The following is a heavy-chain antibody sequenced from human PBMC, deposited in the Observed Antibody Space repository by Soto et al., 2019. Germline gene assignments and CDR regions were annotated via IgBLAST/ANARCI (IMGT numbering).Heavy chain of an antibody. V-gene: IGHV3-64D*08. D-gene: IGHD6-6*01. CDR1: GFTFSSYA. CDR3: VKDPYCSASVAYQIGGGY. J-gene: IGHJ4*02. Sequence: GGSLRLSCSASGFTFSSYAMHWVRQAPGKGLEYVSAISSNGGSTYYADSVNGRFTISRDNSKNTLYLQMSSLRAEVTSVYYCVKDPYCSASVAYQIGGGYWGQGTLVTVSS. CDR2: ISSNGGST.